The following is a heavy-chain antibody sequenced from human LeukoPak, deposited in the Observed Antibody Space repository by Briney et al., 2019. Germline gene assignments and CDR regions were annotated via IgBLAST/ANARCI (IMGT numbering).Heavy chain of an antibody. Sequence: ASVKVSCKASGYTFTGYYMHWVRQAPGQGLEWMGWINPNSGGTNYAQKLQGRVTMTTDTSTSTAYMELRSLRSEDTAVYYCARGGDGYNLDYYYYMDVWGKGTTVTVSS. CDR3: ARGGDGYNLDYYYYMDV. J-gene: IGHJ6*03. CDR2: INPNSGGT. D-gene: IGHD5-24*01. V-gene: IGHV1-2*02. CDR1: GYTFTGYY.